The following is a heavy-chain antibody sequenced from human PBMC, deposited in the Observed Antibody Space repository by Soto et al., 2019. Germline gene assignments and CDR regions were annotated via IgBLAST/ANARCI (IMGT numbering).Heavy chain of an antibody. J-gene: IGHJ6*02. V-gene: IGHV1-2*02. Sequence: QVQLVQSGTEVKRPGDSVKVSCKASGYTFTGYYVHWVRQAPGQGLEWMGWINPNSGDTNLEQRFQGRVNMTRDTSIETANMELRGLTTDDTAEYYCAKGGAIVAAGTRVYLYNAMDVWGQGPTVTVSS. D-gene: IGHD1-26*01. CDR3: AKGGAIVAAGTRVYLYNAMDV. CDR1: GYTFTGYY. CDR2: INPNSGDT.